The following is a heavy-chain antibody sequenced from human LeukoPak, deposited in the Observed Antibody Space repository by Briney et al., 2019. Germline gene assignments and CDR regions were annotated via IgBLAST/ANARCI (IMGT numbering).Heavy chain of an antibody. J-gene: IGHJ5*02. D-gene: IGHD6-13*01. CDR2: IYYSGST. CDR3: ARGWIAAAGNLFDP. Sequence: SETLSLTCTVSGGSISSYYWSWIRQPPGKGLEWIGYIYYSGSTNYNPSLKSRVTISVDTSENQFSLKLSSVTAADTAVYYCARGWIAAAGNLFDPWGQGTLVTVSS. V-gene: IGHV4-59*01. CDR1: GGSISSYY.